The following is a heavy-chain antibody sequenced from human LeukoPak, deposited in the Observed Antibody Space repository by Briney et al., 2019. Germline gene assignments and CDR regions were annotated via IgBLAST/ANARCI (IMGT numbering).Heavy chain of an antibody. V-gene: IGHV3-49*04. CDR3: TRAPSLSWFDP. Sequence: GGSLRLSCITSGFTFGDYAMTWVRQAPGKGLEWVGFIRSKTHGGTTEYAASVKGRFIISRDDSRSIAYLQMNSLKTEDTAVYYCTRAPSLSWFDPWGQGTLVTVSS. CDR1: GFTFGDYA. D-gene: IGHD3-10*01. CDR2: IRSKTHGGTT. J-gene: IGHJ5*02.